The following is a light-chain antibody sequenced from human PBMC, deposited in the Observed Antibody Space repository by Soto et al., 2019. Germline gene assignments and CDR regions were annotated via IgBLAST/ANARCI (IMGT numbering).Light chain of an antibody. CDR1: HSVANNY. J-gene: IGKJ5*01. V-gene: IGKV3-11*01. CDR2: AAS. Sequence: PGERGTLSCRASHSVANNYLAWYQQKPGQAPRLLIFAASNRATGVPHRFSASGSGTDFTLTISSLEPEDFAVYYCQQRSNWPPGTFGQGTRLEIK. CDR3: QQRSNWPPGT.